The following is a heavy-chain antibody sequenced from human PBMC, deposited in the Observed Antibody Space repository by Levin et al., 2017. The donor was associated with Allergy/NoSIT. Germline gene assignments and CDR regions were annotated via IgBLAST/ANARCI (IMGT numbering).Heavy chain of an antibody. D-gene: IGHD1-1*01. J-gene: IGHJ4*02. CDR3: ARDEGIGLEKRGFDY. Sequence: SCAASGFTLSSYWMHWVRQAPGKGLVWVSSINRDGSITYYADSVKGRFTISRDNAKNTLYLQMSSLRAEDTAVYYCARDEGIGLEKRGFDYWGQGTLVTVSS. CDR2: INRDGSIT. V-gene: IGHV3-74*01. CDR1: GFTLSSYW.